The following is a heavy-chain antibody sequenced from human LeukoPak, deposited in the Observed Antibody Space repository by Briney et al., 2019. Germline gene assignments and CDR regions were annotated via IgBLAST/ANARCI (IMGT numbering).Heavy chain of an antibody. CDR1: GGSIRRSSYY. D-gene: IGHD5-12*01. CDR2: IYYTGST. V-gene: IGHV4-39*07. CDR3: RATRSLRGYSGYDPINTYYYYYMDV. J-gene: IGHJ6*03. Sequence: PSETLSLTCTVSGGSIRRSSYYWGWIRQPPGKGLEWIGSIYYTGSTYYNPSLKSRVTISVDTSKNQFSLKLSSVTAADTAVYYCRATRSLRGYSGYDPINTYYYYYMDVWGKGTTVTVSS.